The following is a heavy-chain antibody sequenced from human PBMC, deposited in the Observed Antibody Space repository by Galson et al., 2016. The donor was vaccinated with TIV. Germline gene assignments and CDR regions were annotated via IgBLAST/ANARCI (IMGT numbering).Heavy chain of an antibody. J-gene: IGHJ6*02. CDR3: ARDRRFCGNECYLQYFYGMDV. V-gene: IGHV3-66*02. CDR2: IYNDGTT. D-gene: IGHD2-21*01. CDR1: GFTVSDNY. Sequence: SLRLSCAASGFTVSDNYLIWVRQAPGGGLDWVSLIYNDGTTFYAGAVKGRFTIYRDTSKNTVYLRMNSLRPEDTAVYYCARDRRFCGNECYLQYFYGMDVWGHGTTVTVSS.